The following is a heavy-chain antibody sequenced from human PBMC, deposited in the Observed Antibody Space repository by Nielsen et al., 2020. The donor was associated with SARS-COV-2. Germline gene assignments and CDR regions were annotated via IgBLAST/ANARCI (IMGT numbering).Heavy chain of an antibody. CDR1: GYTFTSYA. CDR3: ARVEENDFWSGYLDY. D-gene: IGHD3-3*01. CDR2: INAGNGNT. V-gene: IGHV1-3*01. Sequence: ASVKVSCKASGYTFTSYAMHWVRQAPGQRLEWMGWINAGNGNTKYSQKFQGRVTITRDTSAGTAYMELSSLRSEDTAVYYCARVEENDFWSGYLDYWGQGTLVTVSS. J-gene: IGHJ4*02.